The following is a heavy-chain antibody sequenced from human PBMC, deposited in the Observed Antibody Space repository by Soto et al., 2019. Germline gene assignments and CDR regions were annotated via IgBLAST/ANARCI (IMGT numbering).Heavy chain of an antibody. CDR3: ASAFPHLTPGD. D-gene: IGHD3-10*01. J-gene: IGHJ4*02. CDR1: GFIFRNYA. Sequence: QVQLVESGGGVVQPGRSLRLSCAASGFIFRNYAMHWVRQAPGKGPEWVAIIWHDGSNKYSADSVKGRFTISRDNSENTLYLQMNSLRAEDTAVYYCASAFPHLTPGDWGLGTRVTVSS. V-gene: IGHV3-33*01. CDR2: IWHDGSNK.